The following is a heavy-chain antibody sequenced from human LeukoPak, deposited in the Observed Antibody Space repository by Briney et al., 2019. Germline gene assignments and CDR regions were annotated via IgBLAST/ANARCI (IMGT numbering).Heavy chain of an antibody. D-gene: IGHD3-10*01. CDR1: GFTVSSNY. J-gene: IGHJ4*02. CDR2: IYGGGTS. V-gene: IGHV3-66*01. CDR3: ARDSYGSGTYYHGY. Sequence: PGGSLRLSRAASGFTVSSNYMSWVRQAPGKGLEWVSVIYGGGTSYYADSVKGRFTISRDNSKNTLYLQMNSLRAEDSAVYYCARDSYGSGTYYHGYWGQGTLVTVSS.